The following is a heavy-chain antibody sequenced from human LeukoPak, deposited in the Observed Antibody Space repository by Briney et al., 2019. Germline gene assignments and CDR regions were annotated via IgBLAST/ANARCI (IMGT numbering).Heavy chain of an antibody. J-gene: IGHJ4*02. D-gene: IGHD7-27*01. CDR3: ARDANWGEIDY. Sequence: GGSLRLSCAASQFTFTYYAIHWVRQAPGKGLEWVAIISYDGSDKYYADSVKGRFSIFRDNSKNTQYLQMDSLRPEDTAVYYSARDANWGEIDYWGQGTLVTVSS. CDR1: QFTFTYYA. CDR2: ISYDGSDK. V-gene: IGHV3-30-3*01.